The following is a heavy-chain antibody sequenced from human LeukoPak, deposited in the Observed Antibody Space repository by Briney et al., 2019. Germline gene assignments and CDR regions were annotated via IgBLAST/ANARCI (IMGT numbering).Heavy chain of an antibody. D-gene: IGHD3-22*01. Sequence: PGGSLRLSCAASGFTFSSCWMHWVRQAPGKGLVWVARINSDGSSTSYADSVKGRFTISRDNAKNTLYLQISSLRAEDTALYYCARDLRYYYDSSGYPDYWGQGTLVTVSS. J-gene: IGHJ4*02. CDR2: INSDGSST. V-gene: IGHV3-74*01. CDR1: GFTFSSCW. CDR3: ARDLRYYYDSSGYPDY.